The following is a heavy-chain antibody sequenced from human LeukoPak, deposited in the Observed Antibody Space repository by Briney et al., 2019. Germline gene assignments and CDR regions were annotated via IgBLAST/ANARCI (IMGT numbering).Heavy chain of an antibody. Sequence: ASVKVSCKASGGTFSNYEINWVRQAPGQGLEWMGWINPNSGGTNYAQKFQGRVTMTRDTSISTAYMELSRLRSDDTAVYYCARDLAHDSSGADYWGQGTLVTVSS. CDR1: GGTFSNYE. CDR2: INPNSGGT. D-gene: IGHD3-22*01. J-gene: IGHJ4*02. V-gene: IGHV1-2*02. CDR3: ARDLAHDSSGADY.